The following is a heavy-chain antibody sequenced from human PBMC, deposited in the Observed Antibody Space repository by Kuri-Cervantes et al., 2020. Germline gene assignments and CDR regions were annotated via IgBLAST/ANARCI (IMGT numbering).Heavy chain of an antibody. J-gene: IGHJ6*02. CDR2: IYYSGST. D-gene: IGHD2-2*02. CDR1: GYSISSSNW. CDR3: ARHHLVVVPAAIPRYYGMDV. V-gene: IGHV4-28*01. Sequence: LRLSCAVSGYSISSSNWWGWIRQPPGKGLEWIGYIYYSGSTYYNPSLKSRVTISVDTSKNQFSPKLSSVTAADTAVYYCARHHLVVVPAAIPRYYGMDVWGQGTTVTVSS.